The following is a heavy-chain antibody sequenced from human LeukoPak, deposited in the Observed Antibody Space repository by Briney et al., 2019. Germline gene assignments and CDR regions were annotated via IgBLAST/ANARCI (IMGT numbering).Heavy chain of an antibody. D-gene: IGHD4-17*01. CDR1: GYTFTSYG. Sequence: ASVKVSCKASGYTFTSYGTSWVRQAPEQGLEWMGWISAYNGNTNYAQKLQGRVTMTTDTSTSTAYMELRSLRSDDTAVYYCARVFYGDYTIDYWGQGTLVTVSS. CDR3: ARVFYGDYTIDY. V-gene: IGHV1-18*01. J-gene: IGHJ4*02. CDR2: ISAYNGNT.